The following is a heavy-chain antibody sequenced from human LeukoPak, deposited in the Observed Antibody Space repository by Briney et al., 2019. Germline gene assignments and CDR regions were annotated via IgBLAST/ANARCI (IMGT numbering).Heavy chain of an antibody. D-gene: IGHD6-6*01. CDR2: LPPDELGI. V-gene: IGHV3-74*01. CDR1: GFTFTNHW. J-gene: IGHJ4*02. CDR3: VGTIASRGSEY. Sequence: PGGSLRLSCAASGFTFTNHWMHWVRQAPGMGLAWVSRLPPDELGIIYADSVKGRFTVSRDNAKNTVYLQMNNLRVDDTAMYYCVGTIASRGSEYWGQGALVTVSS.